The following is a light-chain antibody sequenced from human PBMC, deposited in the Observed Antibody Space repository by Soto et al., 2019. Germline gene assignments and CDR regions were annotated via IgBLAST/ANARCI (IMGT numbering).Light chain of an antibody. J-gene: IGKJ4*01. CDR3: QQYKTYPLT. Sequence: DIQMTQSPSTLSASVGDRVTITCRASQSISTWLAWYQRKPGKAPKLLIYKASSLESGVPSRFSGSGSGTEFTLTISSLQPDDFASYYCQQYKTYPLTFCGGTKVEIK. CDR2: KAS. V-gene: IGKV1-5*03. CDR1: QSISTW.